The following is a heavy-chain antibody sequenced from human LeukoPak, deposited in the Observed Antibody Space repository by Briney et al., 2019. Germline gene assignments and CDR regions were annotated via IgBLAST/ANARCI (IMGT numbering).Heavy chain of an antibody. CDR2: INHSGST. V-gene: IGHV4-34*01. CDR3: ARARKRGYSYGPFDY. D-gene: IGHD5-18*01. J-gene: IGHJ4*02. CDR1: GGSFSGYY. Sequence: SETLSLTCAVYGGSFSGYYWSWLRQPPGKGLEWIGEINHSGSTNYNPSLKSRVTISVDTSKNQFSLKLSSVTAADTAVYYCARARKRGYSYGPFDYWGQGTLVTVSS.